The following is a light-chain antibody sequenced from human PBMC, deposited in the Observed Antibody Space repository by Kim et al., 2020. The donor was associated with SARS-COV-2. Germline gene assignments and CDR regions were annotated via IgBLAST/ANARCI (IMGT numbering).Light chain of an antibody. J-gene: IGLJ3*02. Sequence: RPTVTTTCTGNSNNVGNQGAAWLQQHQGHPPKVVSYRNYGRPSGISERFSASRSGDTASLTITGLQPEDEADYYCSAWDNSLTAWVFGGGTQLTVL. CDR1: SNNVGNQG. CDR2: RNY. V-gene: IGLV10-54*04. CDR3: SAWDNSLTAWV.